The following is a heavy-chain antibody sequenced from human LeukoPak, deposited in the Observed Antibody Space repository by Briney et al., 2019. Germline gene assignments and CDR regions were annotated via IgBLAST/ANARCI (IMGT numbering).Heavy chain of an antibody. D-gene: IGHD3-22*01. CDR2: ISGSGGST. Sequence: AGGSLRLSCAASGFTFSTHAMSWFRQAPGMGLEWVSVISGSGGSTYYGDSVKGRFTISRDNSKNTLYLQMNSLRAEDTAVYYCAKDEYYDSSGYYYVVSFDSWGQGTLVTVSS. V-gene: IGHV3-23*01. J-gene: IGHJ4*02. CDR1: GFTFSTHA. CDR3: AKDEYYDSSGYYYVVSFDS.